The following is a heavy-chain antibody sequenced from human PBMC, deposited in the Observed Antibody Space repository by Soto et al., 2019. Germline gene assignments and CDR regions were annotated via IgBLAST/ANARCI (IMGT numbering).Heavy chain of an antibody. CDR1: GYTFTSYD. CDR3: ARGFQTDGKYYYYGMDV. D-gene: IGHD1-1*01. CDR2: MNPNSGNT. Sequence: ASVKVSCKASGYTFTSYDINWVRQATGQGLEWMGWMNPNSGNTGYAQKFQGRVTMTRNTSISTAYMELSSLRSEDTAVYYCARGFQTDGKYYYYGMDVWAHGTTVTVSS. V-gene: IGHV1-8*01. J-gene: IGHJ6*02.